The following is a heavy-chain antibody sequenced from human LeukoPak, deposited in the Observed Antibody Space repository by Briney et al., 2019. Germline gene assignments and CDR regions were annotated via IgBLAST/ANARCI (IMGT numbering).Heavy chain of an antibody. J-gene: IGHJ3*02. CDR3: AKDHYASSGYPGAFDI. V-gene: IGHV3-30*18. D-gene: IGHD3-22*01. Sequence: GGSLRLSCGASGFTFRSYGVHGVRQAPGRGLEGVAVISYDGSNKYYADSVQGRFTISRDNSKNALYLQTNSLRADDTAVYYSAKDHYASSGYPGAFDIWGQGTLVTVSS. CDR1: GFTFRSYG. CDR2: ISYDGSNK.